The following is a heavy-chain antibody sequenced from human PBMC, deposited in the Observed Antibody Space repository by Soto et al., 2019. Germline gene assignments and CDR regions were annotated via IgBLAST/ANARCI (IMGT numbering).Heavy chain of an antibody. V-gene: IGHV3-72*01. J-gene: IGHJ4*02. D-gene: IGHD3-22*01. CDR3: VRATYFSDSSGYTRCLDY. Sequence: EVQLVASGGGLVQPGGSLRLSCAGSGFTLSDHYIYWVRQAPGKGLEWVGPSSDKAQGYSTTYAASVKGRFTTSRDESKKSVYLQMNSLKTEETAVYYCVRATYFSDSSGYTRCLDYWGQGTLVTVSS. CDR1: GFTLSDHY. CDR2: SSDKAQGYST.